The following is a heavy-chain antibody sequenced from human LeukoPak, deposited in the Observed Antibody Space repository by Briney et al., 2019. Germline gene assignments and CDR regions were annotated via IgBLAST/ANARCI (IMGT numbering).Heavy chain of an antibody. CDR2: IISSSSKI. CDR3: ARDLVSYGYGPTFDY. CDR1: GFTFSSYS. D-gene: IGHD5-18*01. J-gene: IGHJ4*02. Sequence: GGSLRLSCAASGFTFSSYSMNWVHQAPGKGLEWVSYIISSSSKIYYADSVKGRFTISRDNAKNSLYLQMNSLRAEDTAVYYCARDLVSYGYGPTFDYWGQGTLVTVSS. V-gene: IGHV3-48*04.